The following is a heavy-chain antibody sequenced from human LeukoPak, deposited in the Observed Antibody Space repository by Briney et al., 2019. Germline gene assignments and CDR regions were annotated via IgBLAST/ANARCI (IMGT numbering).Heavy chain of an antibody. CDR3: AKGRTNDY. Sequence: GGSLRLSCAASGFTVSTYAMNWVRQTPERGLEWVSAISDTGGNTFYADSVKGRFTISRDNSKNTLYLQMNSLRAEDTAIYYCAKGRTNDYWGQGTLVTVSS. J-gene: IGHJ4*02. V-gene: IGHV3-23*01. CDR1: GFTVSTYA. D-gene: IGHD1/OR15-1a*01. CDR2: ISDTGGNT.